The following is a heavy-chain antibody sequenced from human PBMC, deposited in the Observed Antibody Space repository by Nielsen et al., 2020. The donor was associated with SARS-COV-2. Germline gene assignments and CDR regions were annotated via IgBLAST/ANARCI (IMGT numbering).Heavy chain of an antibody. J-gene: IGHJ4*02. V-gene: IGHV3-21*01. D-gene: IGHD2-15*01. CDR3: ARGFSRTWWSLVY. CDR2: ISSSSSYI. Sequence: GESLKISCAASGFTFSSYAMSWVRQAPGKGLEWVSSISSSSSYIYYADSVKGRFTISRDNAKNSLYLQMNSLRAEDTAVYYCARGFSRTWWSLVYWGQGTLVTVSS. CDR1: GFTFSSYA.